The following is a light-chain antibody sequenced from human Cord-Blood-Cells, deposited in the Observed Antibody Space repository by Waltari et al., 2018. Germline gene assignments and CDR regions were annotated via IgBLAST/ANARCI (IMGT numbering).Light chain of an antibody. Sequence: QSVLTQPPSASGTPGQRVTIPCSGISSNIGSNYVYWYQQLPGPAPNLLIYMNNQRPSGVPDRFSGSKSGTSASLSIGELRSEDEADYYCAAWDDSLNWVFGVGTKLTVL. J-gene: IGLJ3*02. CDR1: SSNIGSNY. CDR2: MNN. CDR3: AAWDDSLNWV. V-gene: IGLV1-47*01.